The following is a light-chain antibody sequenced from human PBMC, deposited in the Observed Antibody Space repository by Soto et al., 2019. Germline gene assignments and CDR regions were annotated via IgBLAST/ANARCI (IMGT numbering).Light chain of an antibody. J-gene: IGKJ2*01. CDR2: KAT. Sequence: DLHMTQSPSTLSASVGDRVTINCRASQSISSWLAWYQQKPGKAPKLLIYKATSFESGVPSRFSGSGSGTEFKLTISSLQPDDFSTYYCQQYNSYPYTFGQGTKLEIK. V-gene: IGKV1-5*03. CDR1: QSISSW. CDR3: QQYNSYPYT.